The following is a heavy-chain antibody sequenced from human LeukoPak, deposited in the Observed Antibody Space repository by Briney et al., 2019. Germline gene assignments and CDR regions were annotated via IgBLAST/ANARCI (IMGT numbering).Heavy chain of an antibody. CDR2: IKQDGSEK. J-gene: IGHJ4*02. V-gene: IGHV3-7*03. CDR3: ARSRYYFDY. CDR1: GFTFSTYW. Sequence: GGSLRLSCAASGFTFSTYWMSWVRQAPGKGPEWVANIKQDGSEKYYGDSVKGRFTISRDNAKNSPYLQMNSLRAEDTAVYYCARSRYYFDYWGQGTLVTVSS.